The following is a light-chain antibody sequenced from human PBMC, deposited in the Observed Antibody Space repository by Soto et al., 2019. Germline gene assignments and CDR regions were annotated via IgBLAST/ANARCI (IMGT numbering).Light chain of an antibody. CDR3: QQYSDYSRT. CDR2: KAS. V-gene: IGKV1-5*03. CDR1: QSISSW. Sequence: DIQMTQSPSTLSASVGDRVTITCRASQSISSWLAWYQHKPGKAPKLLISKASTLESGVPFRFSGSGYGTEFTLTVSSLQPDDFATYYCQQYSDYSRTFGQGTKV. J-gene: IGKJ1*01.